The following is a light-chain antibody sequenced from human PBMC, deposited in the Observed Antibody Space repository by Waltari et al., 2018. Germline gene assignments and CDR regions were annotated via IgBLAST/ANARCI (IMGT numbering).Light chain of an antibody. Sequence: DIVMTQSPDSLAVSLGERATINCKSSQSVSDSINSKHYLAWYRQKPGQPPKLLISWASTREFGVPDRFSGRGSGTDFTITISSLQAEDVAVYYCQQYYAVPPTFGPGTKVEIK. CDR3: QQYYAVPPT. CDR1: QSVSDSINSKHY. V-gene: IGKV4-1*01. J-gene: IGKJ1*01. CDR2: WAS.